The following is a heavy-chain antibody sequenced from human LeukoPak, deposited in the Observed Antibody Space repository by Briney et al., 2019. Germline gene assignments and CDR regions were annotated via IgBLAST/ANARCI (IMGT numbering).Heavy chain of an antibody. J-gene: IGHJ4*02. Sequence: ASVKVSCKASGYTFTSYAMNWVRQAPGQGLEWMGWINPKNVATNYAQKFQGRVTMTRDTSTGTVYMEVNALRSDDTAVYYCARTLYIASAPGGFDYWGQGTLVTVSS. D-gene: IGHD3-16*01. CDR1: GYTFTSYA. CDR3: ARTLYIASAPGGFDY. V-gene: IGHV1-2*02. CDR2: INPKNVAT.